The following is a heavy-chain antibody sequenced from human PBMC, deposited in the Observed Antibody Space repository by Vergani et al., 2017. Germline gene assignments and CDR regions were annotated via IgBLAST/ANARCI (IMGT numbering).Heavy chain of an antibody. J-gene: IGHJ3*02. V-gene: IGHV4-34*01. CDR2: INHSGST. D-gene: IGHD3-10*01. Sequence: QVQLQQWGAGLLKPSETLSLTCAVYGGSFSGYYWSWIRQPPGKGLEWIGEINHSGSTNYNPSLKSRVTIAVDTSKNQFSLKLSSVTAADQAVYYCARVELHAFDIWGQGTMVTVSS. CDR3: ARVELHAFDI. CDR1: GGSFSGYY.